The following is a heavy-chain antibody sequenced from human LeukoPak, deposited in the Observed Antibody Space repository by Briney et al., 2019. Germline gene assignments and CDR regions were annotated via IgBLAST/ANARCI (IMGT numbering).Heavy chain of an antibody. V-gene: IGHV1-69*05. J-gene: IGHJ5*02. CDR2: IIPIFGTA. Sequence: GASVKVSCKASGGTFSSYAISWVRQAPGQGLEWMGGIIPIFGTANYAQKFQGGVTITTDESTSTAYMELSSLRSEDTAVYYCATYYYGSDHNWFDPWGQGTLVTVSS. D-gene: IGHD3-10*01. CDR3: ATYYYGSDHNWFDP. CDR1: GGTFSSYA.